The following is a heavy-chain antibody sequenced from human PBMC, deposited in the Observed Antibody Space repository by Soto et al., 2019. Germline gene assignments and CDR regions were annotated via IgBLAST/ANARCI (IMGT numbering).Heavy chain of an antibody. D-gene: IGHD2-21*02. V-gene: IGHV4-59*01. CDR3: ARDLWGYCGTDCYPLDV. Sequence: SETLSLTCTVSGDSISSYYWSWIRQPPGKGLEWIGYIFYTGITNYNPSFKSRVTISVDTSKNQFSLKLNSVTAADTAVYYCARDLWGYCGTDCYPLDVWGQGTTVTVSS. CDR1: GDSISSYY. J-gene: IGHJ6*02. CDR2: IFYTGIT.